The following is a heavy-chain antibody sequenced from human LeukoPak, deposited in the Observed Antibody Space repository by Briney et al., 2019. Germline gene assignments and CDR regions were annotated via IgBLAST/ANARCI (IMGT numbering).Heavy chain of an antibody. V-gene: IGHV3-23*01. Sequence: GGSLRLSCAASGFTFSSYAINWIRQAPGKGLEWVSGISGSGDGTYYADSVKGRFTISRDNSKNTLYLQMNSLTAGDTAIYYCAKDRDPSRDGYNWGPFDYWGQGTLVTVSS. D-gene: IGHD5-24*01. J-gene: IGHJ4*02. CDR2: ISGSGDGT. CDR1: GFTFSSYA. CDR3: AKDRDPSRDGYNWGPFDY.